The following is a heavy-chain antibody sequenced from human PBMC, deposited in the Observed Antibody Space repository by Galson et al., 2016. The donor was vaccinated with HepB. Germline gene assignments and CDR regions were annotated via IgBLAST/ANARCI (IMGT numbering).Heavy chain of an antibody. CDR3: ARSYGGYAFDI. Sequence: SETLSLTCTVSGGSISPYFWSWIRRPPGKGLEWIAYIYFSGTTNYNPSLKSRVTISLDTSKGRFSLKVTSVTAADSAVYYCARSYGGYAFDIWGQGSTVTVSS. V-gene: IGHV4-59*01. CDR1: GGSISPYF. D-gene: IGHD4-23*01. CDR2: IYFSGTT. J-gene: IGHJ3*02.